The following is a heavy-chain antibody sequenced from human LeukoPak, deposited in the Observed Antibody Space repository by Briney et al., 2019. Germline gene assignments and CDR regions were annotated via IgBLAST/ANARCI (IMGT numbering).Heavy chain of an antibody. V-gene: IGHV4-34*01. Sequence: SETLSLTCAVYGGSFSGYYWSWIRQPPGKGLEWIGSIYYSGSTYYNPSLKSRVTISVDTSKNQFSLKLSSVTAADTAVYYCARGSGYYDFWSGYYYYYYMDVWGKGTTVTVSS. CDR2: IYYSGST. CDR3: ARGSGYYDFWSGYYYYYYMDV. D-gene: IGHD3-3*01. CDR1: GGSFSGYY. J-gene: IGHJ6*03.